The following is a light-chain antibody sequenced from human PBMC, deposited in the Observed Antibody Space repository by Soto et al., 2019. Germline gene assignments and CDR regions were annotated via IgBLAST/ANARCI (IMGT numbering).Light chain of an antibody. Sequence: DIVVTQSPATLSASPGERVTLSCRASQFVSSRLAWYQRRPGQVPRLLIYDTSTRAPGISARFSGSGSGTEFTLTISRLEPEDFAVYYCQQYGSSPYTFGLGTKLEIK. V-gene: IGKV3-20*01. CDR3: QQYGSSPYT. CDR1: QFVSSR. CDR2: DTS. J-gene: IGKJ2*01.